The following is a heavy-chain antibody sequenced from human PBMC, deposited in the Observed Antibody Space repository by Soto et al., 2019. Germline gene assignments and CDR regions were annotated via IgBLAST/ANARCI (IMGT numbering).Heavy chain of an antibody. CDR1: GYTFTSYD. V-gene: IGHV1-8*01. CDR2: MNPNSGTT. J-gene: IGHJ4*02. Sequence: HVQLVQSGAEVKKPGASVKVSCKASGYTFTSYDINWVRQATGQGLEWRGWMNPNSGTTGYAQKFQGRVTMTRNTSISTAYMELSSLRSGHTAVYYCARSTNDYGDRHWGQGKLVTVSS. CDR3: ARSTNDYGDRH. D-gene: IGHD4-17*01.